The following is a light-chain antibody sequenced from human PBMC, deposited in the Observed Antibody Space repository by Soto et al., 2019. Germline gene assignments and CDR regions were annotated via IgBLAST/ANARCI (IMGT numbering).Light chain of an antibody. CDR3: SSYAGSNNFDV. CDR1: SSDVGSYKF. CDR2: EGS. J-gene: IGLJ1*01. V-gene: IGLV2-14*02. Sequence: QSVLTQPASVSESPGQSITISCTGTSSDVGSYKFVSWYQQHPGTAPKLMIYEGSKRPSGVSDRFSGSKSGNTASLTVSGLQAEDEADYYCSSYAGSNNFDVFGTGTKVTVL.